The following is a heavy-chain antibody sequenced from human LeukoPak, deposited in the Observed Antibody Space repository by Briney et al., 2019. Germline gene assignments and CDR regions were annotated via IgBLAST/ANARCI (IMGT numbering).Heavy chain of an antibody. Sequence: ASVKVSCKASGYTFTSYGISWVRQAPGQGLEWMGRISAYNGNTNYAQKLQGRVTMTTDTSTSTAYMELRSLRSDDTAVYYCARETRSMVMFDYWGQGTLVTVSS. CDR3: ARETRSMVMFDY. CDR2: ISAYNGNT. CDR1: GYTFTSYG. V-gene: IGHV1-18*01. D-gene: IGHD2-8*01. J-gene: IGHJ4*02.